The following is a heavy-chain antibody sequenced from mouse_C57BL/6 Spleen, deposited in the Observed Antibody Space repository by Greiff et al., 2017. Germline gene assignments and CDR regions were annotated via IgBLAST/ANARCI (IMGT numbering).Heavy chain of an antibody. CDR1: GYTFTSYW. J-gene: IGHJ2*01. Sequence: QVHVKQPGTELVKPGASVKLSCKASGYTFTSYWMHWVKQRPGQGLEWIGNINPSNGGTNYNEKFKSKATLTVDKSSSTAYMQLSSLTSEDSAVYYCARSQLGRAYYFDYWGQGTTLTVSS. D-gene: IGHD4-1*02. V-gene: IGHV1-53*01. CDR3: ARSQLGRAYYFDY. CDR2: INPSNGGT.